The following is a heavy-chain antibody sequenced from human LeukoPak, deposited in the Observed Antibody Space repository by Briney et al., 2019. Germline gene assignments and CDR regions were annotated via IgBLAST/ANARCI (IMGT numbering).Heavy chain of an antibody. D-gene: IGHD3-3*01. CDR1: GGSISSSSYY. J-gene: IGHJ4*02. CDR2: IYTSGST. Sequence: PSETLSLTCTVSGGSISSSSYYWSWIRQPAGKGLEWIGRIYTSGSTNYNPSLKSRVTMSVDTSRNQFSLKLSSVTAADTAVYYCAREQDYDFWSGYPLFDYWGQGTLVTVSS. CDR3: AREQDYDFWSGYPLFDY. V-gene: IGHV4-61*02.